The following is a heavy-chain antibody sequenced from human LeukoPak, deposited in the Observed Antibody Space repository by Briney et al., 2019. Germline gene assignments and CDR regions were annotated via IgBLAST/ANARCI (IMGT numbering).Heavy chain of an antibody. J-gene: IGHJ6*02. CDR3: ARDREDGDSRAYYYYGMDV. D-gene: IGHD4-17*01. V-gene: IGHV3-30*03. CDR2: ISYDGSNK. CDR1: GFTFSSYG. Sequence: GGSLRLSCAASGFTFSSYGMHWVRQAPGKGLEWVAVISYDGSNKYYADSVKGRFTISRDNSKNTLYLQMNSLRAEDTAVYYCARDREDGDSRAYYYYGMDVWGQGTTVTVSS.